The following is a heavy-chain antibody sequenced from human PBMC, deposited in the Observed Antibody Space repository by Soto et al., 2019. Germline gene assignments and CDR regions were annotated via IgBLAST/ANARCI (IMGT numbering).Heavy chain of an antibody. CDR3: ARTTFPHGVLWLGDGDLGMDV. D-gene: IGHD3-10*01. J-gene: IGHJ6*02. CDR1: GYTFTSYG. CDR2: ISAYNGNT. V-gene: IGHV1-18*04. Sequence: QVQLVQSGAEVKKPGASVKVSCKASGYTFTSYGISWVRQAPGQGLEWMGWISAYNGNTNYAQKLQGRVTMTTDTATSTAYMELRSLRSDDTAVYYCARTTFPHGVLWLGDGDLGMDVWGQGTTVTVSS.